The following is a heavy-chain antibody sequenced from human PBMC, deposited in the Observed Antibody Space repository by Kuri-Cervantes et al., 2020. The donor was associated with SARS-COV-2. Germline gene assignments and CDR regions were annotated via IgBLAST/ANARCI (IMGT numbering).Heavy chain of an antibody. CDR1: GFTFSSYA. Sequence: GESLKISCAASGFTFSSYAMSWVRQAPGKGLEWVSAISGSGGSTYYADSVKGRFTISRDNSENTLYLQMNSLRAEDTAVYYCAKGEYQLLYGGISGYYYGMDVWGQGTTVTVSS. CDR3: AKGEYQLLYGGISGYYYGMDV. J-gene: IGHJ6*02. D-gene: IGHD2-2*02. V-gene: IGHV3-23*01. CDR2: ISGSGGST.